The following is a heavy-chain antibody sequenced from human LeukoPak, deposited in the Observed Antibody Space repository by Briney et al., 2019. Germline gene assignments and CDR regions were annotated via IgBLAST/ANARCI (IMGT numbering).Heavy chain of an antibody. CDR1: GFTFDRFA. J-gene: IGHJ4*02. Sequence: GGSLRLSCAVSGFTFDRFAMSWVRQAPGKGLEWVAVISYDGSNKYYADSVKGRFTISRDNSKNTLYLQMNSLRAEDTAVYYCAREKVVQYYFDYWGQGTLVTVSS. CDR3: AREKVVQYYFDY. CDR2: ISYDGSNK. D-gene: IGHD2-2*01. V-gene: IGHV3-30*01.